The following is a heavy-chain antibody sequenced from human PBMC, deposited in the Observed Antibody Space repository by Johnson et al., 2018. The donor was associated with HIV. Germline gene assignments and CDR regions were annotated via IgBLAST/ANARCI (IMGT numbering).Heavy chain of an antibody. D-gene: IGHD6-19*01. CDR1: GFTFDDYA. CDR2: ISGSGGST. CDR3: AKGGSAVAVAFDI. Sequence: VQLVESGGGVVQAGRSLRLSCAASGFTFDDYAMHWVRQAPGKGLEWVSGISGSGGSTYYADSVKGRFTISRDNSKNTLYLQMNSLRAEDTAVYYCAKGGSAVAVAFDIWGQGTMVTVSS. J-gene: IGHJ3*02. V-gene: IGHV3-23*04.